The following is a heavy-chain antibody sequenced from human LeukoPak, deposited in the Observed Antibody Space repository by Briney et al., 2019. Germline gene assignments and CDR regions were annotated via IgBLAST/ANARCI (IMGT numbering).Heavy chain of an antibody. J-gene: IGHJ6*04. Sequence: GRSLRLSCAASGFTFSSYGMHWVSQAPGKGLEWVAVIWYDGSNKYYAGSVKGRFTISRDNSKNTLYLQMNSLRAEDTAVYYCARDNSRFGDGMDVWGKGTTVTVSS. CDR3: ARDNSRFGDGMDV. CDR2: IWYDGSNK. V-gene: IGHV3-33*01. D-gene: IGHD3-10*01. CDR1: GFTFSSYG.